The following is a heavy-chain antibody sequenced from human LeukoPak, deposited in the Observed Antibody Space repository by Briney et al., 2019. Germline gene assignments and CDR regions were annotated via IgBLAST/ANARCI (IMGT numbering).Heavy chain of an antibody. Sequence: PGGSLRLSCAASGFTFSSYGMHWVRQAPGKGLEWVAFIRHDGDITYYVDSVKGRFTISRDDSKNTLYLQMNSLGPEDTAVYYCAKPASAGDNDYWGPGILVIVSS. J-gene: IGHJ4*02. CDR1: GFTFSSYG. CDR3: AKPASAGDNDY. D-gene: IGHD2-21*02. CDR2: IRHDGDIT. V-gene: IGHV3-30*02.